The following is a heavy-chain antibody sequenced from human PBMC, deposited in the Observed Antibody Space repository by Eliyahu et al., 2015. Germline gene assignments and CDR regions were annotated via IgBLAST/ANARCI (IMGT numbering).Heavy chain of an antibody. J-gene: IGHJ6*02. CDR3: AKVGYYYYGMDV. V-gene: IGHV3-23*01. CDR2: XSGSGGST. CDR1: GFXFSSYA. Sequence: EVQRLESGGGLVQPGGSLRLSCAAXGFXFSSYAMSWVRQAPGKGXEWVSAXSGSGGSTYYADSVKGRFTISRDNSKNTLYLQMNSLRAEDTAVYYCAKVGYYYYGMDVWGQGTTVTVSS.